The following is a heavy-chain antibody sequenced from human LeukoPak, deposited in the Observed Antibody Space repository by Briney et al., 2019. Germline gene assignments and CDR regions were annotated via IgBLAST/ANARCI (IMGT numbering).Heavy chain of an antibody. Sequence: SETLSFTCTVSGDSISSGGHYWSWIRQHPGKSLEWIGYIYYTATTYYNPSLKSRVTISLDTSKKQFSLKLRSVTAADTAVYYCARTVSGYHLDYWGQGTLVTVSS. CDR1: GDSISSGGHY. CDR3: ARTVSGYHLDY. J-gene: IGHJ4*02. CDR2: IYYTATT. D-gene: IGHD3-9*01. V-gene: IGHV4-31*03.